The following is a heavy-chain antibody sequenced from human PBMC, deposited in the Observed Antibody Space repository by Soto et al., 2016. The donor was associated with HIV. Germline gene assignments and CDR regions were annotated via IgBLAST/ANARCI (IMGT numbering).Heavy chain of an antibody. Sequence: EVQLVESGGGVVRPGGSLRLSCAASGFTFDDYGMSWVRQAPGKGLEWVSGINWNGGSTGYADSVKGRFTISRDNAKNSLYLQMNSLRAEDTALYYCARGPYCSGGSCLSPVYYGMDVWGQGTTVAVSS. J-gene: IGHJ6*02. V-gene: IGHV3-20*04. CDR1: GFTFDDYG. CDR2: INWNGGST. D-gene: IGHD2-15*01. CDR3: ARGPYCSGGSCLSPVYYGMDV.